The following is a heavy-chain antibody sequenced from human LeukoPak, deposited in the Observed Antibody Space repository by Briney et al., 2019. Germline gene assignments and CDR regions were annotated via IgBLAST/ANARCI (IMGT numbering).Heavy chain of an antibody. J-gene: IGHJ4*02. V-gene: IGHV3-11*01. CDR3: ARASHLTGDYSPHFDY. Sequence: GGSLRLSCAASGFTFSDYYMSWIRQAPGKGLEWVSYISSSGSTIYYADSVKGRFTISRDNAKNSLYLQMNSLRAEDTPVYYCARASHLTGDYSPHFDYWGQGTLVTVSS. CDR1: GFTFSDYY. D-gene: IGHD7-27*01. CDR2: ISSSGSTI.